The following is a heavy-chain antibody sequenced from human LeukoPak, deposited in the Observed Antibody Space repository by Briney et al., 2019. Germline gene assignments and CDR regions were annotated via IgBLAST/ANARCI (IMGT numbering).Heavy chain of an antibody. CDR3: ARDEINYGSGSFDY. D-gene: IGHD3-10*01. CDR2: ISSSSSYI. CDR1: GFTFSSYS. V-gene: IGHV3-21*01. J-gene: IGHJ4*02. Sequence: PGGSLRLSCAASGFTFSSYSMNWVRQAPGKGLEWVSSISSSSSYIYYADSVKCRFTISRDNAKNSLYLQMNSLSAEDTAVYYCARDEINYGSGSFDYWGQGTLVTVSS.